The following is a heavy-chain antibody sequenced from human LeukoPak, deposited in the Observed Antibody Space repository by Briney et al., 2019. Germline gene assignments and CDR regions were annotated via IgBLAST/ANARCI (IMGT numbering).Heavy chain of an antibody. D-gene: IGHD6-13*01. CDR2: ISYSGST. J-gene: IGHJ4*02. CDR3: ARHWETSSWYVDY. Sequence: SETLSLTCTVSGGSISSYYWSWIRQPPGKGLEWIGYISYSGSTNYNPSLKIRVTISVDTSKNQLSLKLSSVTAADTAVYYCARHWETSSWYVDYWGQGTRVTVSS. CDR1: GGSISSYY. V-gene: IGHV4-59*08.